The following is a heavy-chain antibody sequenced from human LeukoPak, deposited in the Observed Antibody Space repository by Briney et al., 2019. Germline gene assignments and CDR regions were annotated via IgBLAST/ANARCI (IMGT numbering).Heavy chain of an antibody. Sequence: GASVKVSCKASGYTFTGYYMHWVRQAPGQGLEWMGWINPNSGGTNYAQKFQGRVTMTRDTSISTAYMELSRLRSDDTAVYYCARDGPLPGVQLWLRYYYMDVWGKGTTVTISS. CDR2: INPNSGGT. J-gene: IGHJ6*03. D-gene: IGHD5-18*01. CDR1: GYTFTGYY. CDR3: ARDGPLPGVQLWLRYYYMDV. V-gene: IGHV1-2*02.